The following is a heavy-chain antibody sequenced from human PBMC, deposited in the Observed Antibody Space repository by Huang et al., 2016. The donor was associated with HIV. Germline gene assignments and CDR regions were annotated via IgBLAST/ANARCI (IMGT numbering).Heavy chain of an antibody. J-gene: IGHJ6*03. CDR1: GFTFRNHW. V-gene: IGHV3-74*01. D-gene: IGHD6-13*01. CDR3: AKNPSITAVDSDYYYYYMDV. CDR2: IKSEGGDT. Sequence: EVQLVESGGGLVQPGGSLRLSCAASGFTFRNHWMHWVRQAPGKGWEWVSRIKSEGGDTSHAGSVKGRYTISRDNAKNTVHLHMNSLRADDTAVYFCAKNPSITAVDSDYYYYYMDVWGKGTTVTVS.